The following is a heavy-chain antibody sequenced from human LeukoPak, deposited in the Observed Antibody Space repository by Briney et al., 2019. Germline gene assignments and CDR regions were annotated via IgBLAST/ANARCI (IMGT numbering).Heavy chain of an antibody. D-gene: IGHD2-15*01. J-gene: IGHJ4*02. V-gene: IGHV3-30*18. CDR1: GFTFSSYG. Sequence: GRSLRLSCAASGFTFSSYGMHWVRQAPGKGLEWVAVISYDGTNKYYADSVKGRFTISRDNSKNTLYLQMNSLRAEDTAVYYCAKEFVRGGNWDYWGQGTLVTVSS. CDR2: ISYDGTNK. CDR3: AKEFVRGGNWDY.